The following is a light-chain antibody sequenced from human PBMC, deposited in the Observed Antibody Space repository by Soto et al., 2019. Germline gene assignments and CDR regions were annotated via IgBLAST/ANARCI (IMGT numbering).Light chain of an antibody. CDR3: MKALQTPLFT. Sequence: DIVMTQSPLSLPVTPGEPASISCRSSQSLLHSNGYNYLDWYLQKPGQSPQLLIYLGSNRASGAPDRFSGSGSGTDFTLKISRVEAGDVGVYYCMKALQTPLFTFGPGTKVDI. CDR2: LGS. J-gene: IGKJ3*01. V-gene: IGKV2-28*01. CDR1: QSLLHSNGYNY.